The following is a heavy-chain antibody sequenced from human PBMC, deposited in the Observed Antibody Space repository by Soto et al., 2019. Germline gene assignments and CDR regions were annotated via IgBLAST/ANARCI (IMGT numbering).Heavy chain of an antibody. J-gene: IGHJ4*02. CDR2: IYPGDSDT. D-gene: IGHD3-3*01. V-gene: IGHV5-51*01. CDR1: GYSFTSYW. CDR3: ARGVTYYDFWSGYYFDY. Sequence: PGESLKISCKGSGYSFTSYWIGWVRQMPGKGLEWMGIIYPGDSDTRYSPSFQGQVTISADKSISTAYLQWSSLKASDTAMYYCARGVTYYDFWSGYYFDYWGKGTLVTVSS.